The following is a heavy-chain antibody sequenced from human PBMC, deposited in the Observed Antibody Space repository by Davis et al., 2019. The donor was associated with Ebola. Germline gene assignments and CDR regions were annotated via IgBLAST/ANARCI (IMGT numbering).Heavy chain of an antibody. CDR2: ISAYNGNT. D-gene: IGHD5-18*01. Sequence: AASVKVSCKASGYTFTSYGISWVRQAPGQGLEWMGWISAYNGNTNYAEKFQGRVTMTRNNSITTAYMELGSLRFDDTAVYYCTKGSGHTYGHDWFDPWGQGTLVTVSS. V-gene: IGHV1-18*01. CDR1: GYTFTSYG. CDR3: TKGSGHTYGHDWFDP. J-gene: IGHJ5*02.